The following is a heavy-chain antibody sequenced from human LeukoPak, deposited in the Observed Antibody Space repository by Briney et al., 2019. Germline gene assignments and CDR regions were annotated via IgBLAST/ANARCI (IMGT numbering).Heavy chain of an antibody. D-gene: IGHD4-11*01. CDR1: GYTFSAFY. CDR3: ARVFSNYANTAEYFQH. J-gene: IGHJ1*01. Sequence: ASVKVSCKASGYTFSAFYIHWVRQAPGRGLEWMGWINPNSGGTNYAQKFQGRVTMTRDKSSNTAYMELSSLTSDDTAVFYCARVFSNYANTAEYFQHWGQGTLVTVSS. V-gene: IGHV1-2*02. CDR2: INPNSGGT.